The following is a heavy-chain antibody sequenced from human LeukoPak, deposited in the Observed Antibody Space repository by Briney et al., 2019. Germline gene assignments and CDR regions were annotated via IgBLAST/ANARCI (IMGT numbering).Heavy chain of an antibody. D-gene: IGHD3-10*01. CDR2: IDPNTGGT. J-gene: IGHJ6*02. CDR3: ARDGSGSYYHPLYYYYGMDV. V-gene: IGHV1-2*02. Sequence: GASVKVSCKASGYTFTDYYIHWVRQAPGQGLEWMGWIDPNTGGTNFAQKFQGRVTMTRDTSTSTVYMELSSLRSEDTAVYYCARDGSGSYYHPLYYYYGMDVWGQGTTVTVSS. CDR1: GYTFTDYY.